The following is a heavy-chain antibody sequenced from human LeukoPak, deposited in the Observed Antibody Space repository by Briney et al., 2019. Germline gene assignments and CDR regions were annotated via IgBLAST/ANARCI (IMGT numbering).Heavy chain of an antibody. J-gene: IGHJ4*02. D-gene: IGHD6-19*01. V-gene: IGHV3-15*01. CDR3: TTDPQWPPSG. CDR1: GFRFTYAW. CDR2: IKSKTDGGTT. Sequence: GGSLRLSCAASGFRFTYAWMNWVRQAPGKGLEWVGRIKSKTDGGTTDYAAPVKGRFTISRDDTKNTLFLQMNSLKTEDTAVYYCTTDPQWPPSGWGQGTLVTVSS.